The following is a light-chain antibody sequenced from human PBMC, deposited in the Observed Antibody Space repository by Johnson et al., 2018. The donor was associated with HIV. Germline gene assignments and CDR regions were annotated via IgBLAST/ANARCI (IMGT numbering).Light chain of an antibody. Sequence: QAVLTQPPSVSAAPVQKVTISCSGSSSNIGNNYVSWYQQVPGAAPKLLIYDNNRRPSGIPDRFSGSKSGTSATLGITGLQTGDEADYYCGTWGGVFGTGTKVTVL. CDR1: SSNIGNNY. J-gene: IGLJ1*01. CDR3: GTWGGV. V-gene: IGLV1-51*01. CDR2: DNN.